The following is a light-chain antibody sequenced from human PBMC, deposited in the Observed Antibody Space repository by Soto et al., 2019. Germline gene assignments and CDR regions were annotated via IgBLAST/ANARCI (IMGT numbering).Light chain of an antibody. J-gene: IGLJ1*01. V-gene: IGLV1-44*01. CDR1: SSNIGTNA. CDR2: NNN. CDR3: AAWDDSLNGYV. Sequence: QSVLTQPPSASGTPGQRVTISCSGGSSNIGTNAVNWYQQLPGTAPNLLIYNNNQRPSGVPDRFSGSKSGTSASLAISGLQSEDEAAYYCAAWDDSLNGYVFGTGTKLTVL.